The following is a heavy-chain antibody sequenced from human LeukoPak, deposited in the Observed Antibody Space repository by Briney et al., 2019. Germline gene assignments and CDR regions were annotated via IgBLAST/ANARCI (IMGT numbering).Heavy chain of an antibody. CDR1: GFTFSSYA. V-gene: IGHV3-23*01. D-gene: IGHD6-19*01. CDR2: ISGSGGST. J-gene: IGHJ4*02. CDR3: AKADTGSSGWYSRAWFFDY. Sequence: GGSLRLSCAASGFTFSSYAMSWVRQAPGKGLEWVSAISGSGGSTYYADSVKGRFTISRDNSKNTLYLQMNSLRAEDTAVYYCAKADTGSSGWYSRAWFFDYWGQGTLATVSS.